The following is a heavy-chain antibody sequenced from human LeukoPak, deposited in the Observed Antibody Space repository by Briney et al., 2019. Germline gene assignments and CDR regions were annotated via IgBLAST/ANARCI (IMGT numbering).Heavy chain of an antibody. V-gene: IGHV4-59*01. D-gene: IGHD5-12*01. J-gene: IGHJ3*01. CDR2: IYNSGRT. CDR1: GGSISSYY. Sequence: SETLSLTCTVSGGSISSYYRGWIRQPPGKGLEWIGDIYNSGRTNYNPSLKSRVTISVDTSKNQFSLKLSSVTAADTAVYYCASYDSSTSNDAFDFWGQGTMVIVSS. CDR3: ASYDSSTSNDAFDF.